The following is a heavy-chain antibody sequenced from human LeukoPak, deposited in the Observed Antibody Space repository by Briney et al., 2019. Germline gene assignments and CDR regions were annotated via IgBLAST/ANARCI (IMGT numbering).Heavy chain of an antibody. CDR1: GFTFSDYY. Sequence: PGGSLRLSCAASGFTFSDYYMSWVRQAPGKGLEWVSVIYSGGSTYYADSVKGRFTISRDNSKNTLYLQMNSLRAEDTAVYYCARDDYGDVWGQGTTVTVSS. J-gene: IGHJ6*02. CDR2: IYSGGST. D-gene: IGHD4-17*01. V-gene: IGHV3-53*01. CDR3: ARDDYGDV.